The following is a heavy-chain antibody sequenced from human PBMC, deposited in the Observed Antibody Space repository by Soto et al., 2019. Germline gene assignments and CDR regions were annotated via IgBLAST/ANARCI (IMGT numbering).Heavy chain of an antibody. D-gene: IGHD5-12*01. V-gene: IGHV4-59*08. J-gene: IGHJ4*02. Sequence: QVQLQESGPGLVKPSETLSLTRTVSGASISGYDWSWIRQPPGKGLEWIGFINYSGSTNYNPSLKSRVTISVDTSKNQFSLQLTSVTAADTAVYYCARHKIVASTGPTFDCWGQGTLVTVSS. CDR3: ARHKIVASTGPTFDC. CDR2: INYSGST. CDR1: GASISGYD.